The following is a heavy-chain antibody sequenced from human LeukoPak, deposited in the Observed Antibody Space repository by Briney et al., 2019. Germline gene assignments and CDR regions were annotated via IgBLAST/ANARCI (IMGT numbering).Heavy chain of an antibody. D-gene: IGHD6-13*01. CDR3: ARDESSSAAAGKKGDY. Sequence: PGGSLRLSCAASGFTFSSYSMNWVRQAPGKGLEWVSYISSSSSTIYYADSVKGRFTISRDNAKNSLYLQMNSLRAEDTAVYYCARDESSSAAAGKKGDYWGQGTLVTVSS. J-gene: IGHJ4*02. CDR1: GFTFSSYS. V-gene: IGHV3-48*01. CDR2: ISSSSSTI.